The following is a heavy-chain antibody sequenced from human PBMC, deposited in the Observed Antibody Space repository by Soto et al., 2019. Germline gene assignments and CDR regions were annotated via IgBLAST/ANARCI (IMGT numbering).Heavy chain of an antibody. CDR2: ISGSGVST. CDR3: AKVYNYDSSGYRYFDY. J-gene: IGHJ4*02. V-gene: IGHV3-23*01. D-gene: IGHD3-22*01. CDR1: GFTFSSYA. Sequence: GGSLRLSCAASGFTFSSYAMSWVRQAPGKGLEWVSGISGSGVSTYYVDSVKGRFTISRDNSKNTVYLQMNSLRAEDTAVYYCAKVYNYDSSGYRYFDYWGQGTLVTVS.